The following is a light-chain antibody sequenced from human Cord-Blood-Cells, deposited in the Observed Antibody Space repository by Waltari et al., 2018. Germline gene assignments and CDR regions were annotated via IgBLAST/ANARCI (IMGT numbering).Light chain of an antibody. V-gene: IGKV3-15*01. CDR3: QQYNNWPPYT. J-gene: IGKJ2*01. CDR2: GAS. Sequence: IVMTPSPATLSVSPGETATRSCRASQAVSSNLAWYQQKPGQAPRLLIYGASTRATGIPARFSGSGSGTEFTLTISSLQSEDFAVYYCQQYNNWPPYTFGQGTKLEIK. CDR1: QAVSSN.